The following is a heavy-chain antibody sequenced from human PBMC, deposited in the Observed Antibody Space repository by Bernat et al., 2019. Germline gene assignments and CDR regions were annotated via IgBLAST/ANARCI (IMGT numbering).Heavy chain of an antibody. CDR3: ARQPDTANFDY. CDR1: GGSISSSSYY. CDR2: IYYSGST. V-gene: IGHV4-39*01. Sequence: QLQLQESGPGLVKPSETLSLTCTVSGGSISSSSYYWGWLRQPPGKGLEWIGSIYYSGSTYYNPSLKSRVTISVDTSKNQFSLKLSSVTAADTAVYYCARQPDTANFDYWGQGTLVTVSS. J-gene: IGHJ4*02. D-gene: IGHD5-18*01.